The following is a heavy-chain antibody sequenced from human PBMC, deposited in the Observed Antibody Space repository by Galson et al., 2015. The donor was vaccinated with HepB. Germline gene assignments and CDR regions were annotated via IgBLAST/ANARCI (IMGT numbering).Heavy chain of an antibody. CDR1: GGSISSYY. CDR2: IYYSGST. V-gene: IGHV4-59*08. J-gene: IGHJ3*02. CDR3: ARTGYYDSSGYDYAFDI. D-gene: IGHD3-22*01. Sequence: ETLSLTCTVSGGSISSYYWSWIRQPPGKGLEWIGYIYYSGSTNYNPSLKSRVTISVDTSKNQFSLKLSSVTAADTAVYYCARTGYYDSSGYDYAFDIWGQGTMVTVSS.